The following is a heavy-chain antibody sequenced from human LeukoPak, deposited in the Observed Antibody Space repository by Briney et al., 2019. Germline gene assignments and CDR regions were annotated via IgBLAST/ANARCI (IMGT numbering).Heavy chain of an antibody. CDR3: ARNRPPQLVRPFDY. J-gene: IGHJ4*02. CDR2: INPNSGGT. CDR1: GYIFTGYY. Sequence: ASVKVSCKASGYIFTGYYMHWVRQAPGQGLEWMGWINPNSGGTNYAHKFQGRVTMTRDTSISTAYMELSRLRSDDTAVYYCARNRPPQLVRPFDYWGQGTLVTVSS. D-gene: IGHD6-13*01. V-gene: IGHV1-2*07.